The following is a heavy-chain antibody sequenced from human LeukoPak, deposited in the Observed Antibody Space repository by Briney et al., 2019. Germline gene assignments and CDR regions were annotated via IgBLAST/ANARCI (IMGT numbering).Heavy chain of an antibody. J-gene: IGHJ6*03. D-gene: IGHD6-6*01. CDR3: ARASTVSSPYYYYYMDV. CDR2: IKQDGSEK. CDR1: GFTFSSYW. V-gene: IGHV3-7*01. Sequence: GGSLRLSCAASGFTFSSYWMSWVRQAPGKGLEWVANIKQDGSEKYYVDSVKGRFTISRDNAKNSLYLQMNSLRAEDTAVYYCARASTVSSPYYYYYMDVWGKGTTVTVSS.